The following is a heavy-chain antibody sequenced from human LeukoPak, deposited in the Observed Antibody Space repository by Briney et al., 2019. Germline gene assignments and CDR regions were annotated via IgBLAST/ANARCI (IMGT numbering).Heavy chain of an antibody. CDR2: IKQDGSEK. CDR1: GFTVSSNY. J-gene: IGHJ4*02. CDR3: ARLHYDFWSGYFDY. Sequence: GGSLRLSCAASGFTVSSNYMSWVRQAPGKGLEWVANIKQDGSEKYYVDSVKGRFTISRDNAKNSLYLQMNSLRAEDTAVYYCARLHYDFWSGYFDYWGQGTLVTVSS. V-gene: IGHV3-7*03. D-gene: IGHD3-3*01.